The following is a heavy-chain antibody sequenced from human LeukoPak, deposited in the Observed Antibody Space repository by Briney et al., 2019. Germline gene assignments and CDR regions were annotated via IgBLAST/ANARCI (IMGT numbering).Heavy chain of an antibody. CDR1: GGSISPYY. CDR3: ARAKDNYRGNDAFDI. V-gene: IGHV4-4*07. Sequence: SETLSLTCTVSGGSISPYYWSWIRQPAGKGLEWIGRIYTSGSTNYNPSLKSRVTMSVDPSKNQFSLKLSSVTAADTAVYYCARAKDNYRGNDAFDIWGHGTMVTVSS. CDR2: IYTSGST. J-gene: IGHJ3*02. D-gene: IGHD4/OR15-4a*01.